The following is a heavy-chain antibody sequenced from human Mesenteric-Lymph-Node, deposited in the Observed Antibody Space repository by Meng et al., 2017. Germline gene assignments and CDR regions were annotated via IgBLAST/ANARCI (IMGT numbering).Heavy chain of an antibody. Sequence: QVQLVQSGAEVKKPGASVKVSCKVSGYTFTAYYIHWVRQAPGQGLEWMGRINPNSGGTNFAQKFQGRVIMTRDTSISTAYMELSSLGFDDTAVYYCAKALGWGSSPDYWGQGILVTVSS. V-gene: IGHV1-2*06. D-gene: IGHD2-21*01. CDR3: AKALGWGSSPDY. CDR1: GYTFTAYY. J-gene: IGHJ4*02. CDR2: INPNSGGT.